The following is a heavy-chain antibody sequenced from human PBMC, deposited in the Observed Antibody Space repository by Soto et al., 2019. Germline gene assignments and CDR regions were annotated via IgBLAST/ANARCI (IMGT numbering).Heavy chain of an antibody. Sequence: GGSLRLSCAASGFTFSSYAMSWVRQAPGKGLEWVSAISGSGGSTYYADSVKGRFTISRDSSKNTLFLQMNSLRAEDTAVYYCAKSHYYSSGSPPRAFDIWGQGTMVTVSS. CDR3: AKSHYYSSGSPPRAFDI. CDR2: ISGSGGST. V-gene: IGHV3-23*01. J-gene: IGHJ3*02. CDR1: GFTFSSYA. D-gene: IGHD3-10*01.